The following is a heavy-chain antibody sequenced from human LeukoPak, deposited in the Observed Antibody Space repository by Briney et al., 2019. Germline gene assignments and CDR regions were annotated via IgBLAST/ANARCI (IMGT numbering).Heavy chain of an antibody. Sequence: ASVKVCFNASAYTFTSNGISRVRQAPGQGLELIRWISSYNDNTNYAQKLHGKVTMSTDTYTGTAYMELQSLRSDDTAVYYCSRRVAVARRDAFDMWGEGTMVTVS. CDR3: SRRVAVARRDAFDM. V-gene: IGHV1-18*01. J-gene: IGHJ3*02. CDR1: AYTFTSNG. D-gene: IGHD6-19*01. CDR2: ISSYNDNT.